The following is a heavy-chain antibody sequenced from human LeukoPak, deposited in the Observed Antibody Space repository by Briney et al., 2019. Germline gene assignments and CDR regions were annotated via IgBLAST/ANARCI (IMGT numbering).Heavy chain of an antibody. J-gene: IGHJ4*02. CDR1: GFTFSNAW. CDR3: TTAGVASDY. V-gene: IGHV3-15*01. Sequence: GGSLRLSCATSGFTFSNAWMSWVRQAPGKGLEWVGRIISNTDGGTTDYAAPVKGRFTISRDDSKNTLYLQMNSLKTEDTAVYYCTTAGVASDYWGQGTLVTVSS. D-gene: IGHD5-12*01. CDR2: IISNTDGGTT.